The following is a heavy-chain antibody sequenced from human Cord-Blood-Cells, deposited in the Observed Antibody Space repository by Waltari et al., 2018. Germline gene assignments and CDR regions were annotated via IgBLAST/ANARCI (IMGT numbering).Heavy chain of an antibody. V-gene: IGHV1-69*01. CDR3: ARQTGYRGSYPDY. CDR1: GGTFSSYS. CDR2: SIPIFGTA. D-gene: IGHD1-26*01. J-gene: IGHJ4*02. Sequence: QAQLVQSGAEVTQPGCSVKLSCKASGGTFSSYSISWVRQAPGQGLEWMGGSIPIFGTANYAQKFQGRVTITADESTSTAYMELSSLRSEDTAVYYCARQTGYRGSYPDYWGQGTLVTVSS.